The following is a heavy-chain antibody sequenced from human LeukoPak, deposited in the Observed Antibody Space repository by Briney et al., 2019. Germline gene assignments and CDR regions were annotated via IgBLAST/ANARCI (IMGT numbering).Heavy chain of an antibody. CDR1: GFTFSSYG. Sequence: GRSLRLSCAASGFTFSSYGMHWVRQAPGKGLEWVAVISYDGSNKYYADSVKGRFTISRDNSKNTLYLQMNSLRAEDTAVYYCAKRRNEDSSGWYFDYWGQGTLVTVSS. V-gene: IGHV3-30*18. J-gene: IGHJ4*02. D-gene: IGHD6-19*01. CDR2: ISYDGSNK. CDR3: AKRRNEDSSGWYFDY.